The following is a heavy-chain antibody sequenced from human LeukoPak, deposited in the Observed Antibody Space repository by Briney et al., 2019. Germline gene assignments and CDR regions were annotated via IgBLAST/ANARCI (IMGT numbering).Heavy chain of an antibody. CDR2: ISYDGDNK. CDR1: GFTFRTNA. D-gene: IGHD7-27*01. J-gene: IGHJ4*02. V-gene: IGHV3-30*03. CDR3: VRDHAWGFDY. Sequence: GRSLRLSCAASGFTFRTNAMHWVRQAPGKGLDWVAVISYDGDNKYHADSVKGRFTISRDNAKNSLYLQMNSLRAEDTAVYYCVRDHAWGFDYWGQGTLVSVSS.